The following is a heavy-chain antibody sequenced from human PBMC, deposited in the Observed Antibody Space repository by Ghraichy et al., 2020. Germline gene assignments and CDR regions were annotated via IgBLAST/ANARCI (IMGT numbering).Heavy chain of an antibody. CDR2: ISGSGGST. J-gene: IGHJ2*01. D-gene: IGHD2-2*01. CDR3: ARGYCSSTSCYVNYWYFDL. CDR1: GFTFSSYA. V-gene: IGHV3-23*01. Sequence: GESLNISCAASGFTFSSYAMSWVRQAPGKGLEWVSAISGSGGSTYYADSVKGRFTISRDNSKNTLYLQMNSLRAEDTAVYYCARGYCSSTSCYVNYWYFDLWGRGTLVTVSS.